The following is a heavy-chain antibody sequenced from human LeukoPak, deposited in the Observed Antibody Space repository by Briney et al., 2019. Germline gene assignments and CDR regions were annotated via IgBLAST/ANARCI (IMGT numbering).Heavy chain of an antibody. V-gene: IGHV3-20*04. CDR1: GFTFDDYG. CDR3: ARTRVPAAPFDY. CDR2: INWNGGST. J-gene: IGHJ4*02. D-gene: IGHD2-2*01. Sequence: GSLRLSCAASGFTFDDYGMSWVRQAPGKGLEWVSGINWNGGSTGYTDSVKGRFTISRDNAKNSLYLQMNSLRAEDTVLYYCARTRVPAAPFDYWGQGTLVTVSS.